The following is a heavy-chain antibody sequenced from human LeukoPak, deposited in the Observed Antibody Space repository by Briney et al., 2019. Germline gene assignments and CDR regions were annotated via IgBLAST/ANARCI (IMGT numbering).Heavy chain of an antibody. CDR3: ASWSSTSWYYFDY. Sequence: GGSLRLSCAASGFTFSSYSMNWVRQAPGKGLEWVSIIYSGGNRYYADSVKGRFTISRDNSKNTLYLQMNSLRAEDTAVYYCASWSSTSWYYFDYWGQGTLVTVSS. V-gene: IGHV3-66*01. CDR1: GFTFSSYS. J-gene: IGHJ4*02. CDR2: IYSGGNR. D-gene: IGHD6-13*01.